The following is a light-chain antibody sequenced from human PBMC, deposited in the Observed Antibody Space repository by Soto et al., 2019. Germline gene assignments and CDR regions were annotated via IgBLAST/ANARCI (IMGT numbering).Light chain of an antibody. Sequence: EIVLTQSPATLSVSPGERATLSCRASQDISTNLAWYQQKPGQAPRLLIYGASTRATGIPARFSGSGSGTEFTLPISSLQSEDFAVYYCHQYDNWLRTFGQGTKLEIK. V-gene: IGKV3-15*01. J-gene: IGKJ1*01. CDR2: GAS. CDR3: HQYDNWLRT. CDR1: QDISTN.